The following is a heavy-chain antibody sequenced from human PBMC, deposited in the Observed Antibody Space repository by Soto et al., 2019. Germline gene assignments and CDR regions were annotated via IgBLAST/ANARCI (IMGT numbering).Heavy chain of an antibody. D-gene: IGHD4-17*01. J-gene: IGHJ6*03. V-gene: IGHV4-59*08. Sequence: ASETLSLTCTVSGGSISSYYWSWIRQPPGKGLEWIGYIYYSGSTNYNPSLKSRVTISVDTSKNQLSLKLSSVTAADTAVYYCGRQTTVTTTAYMDVWGKGTTVTVSS. CDR1: GGSISSYY. CDR2: IYYSGST. CDR3: GRQTTVTTTAYMDV.